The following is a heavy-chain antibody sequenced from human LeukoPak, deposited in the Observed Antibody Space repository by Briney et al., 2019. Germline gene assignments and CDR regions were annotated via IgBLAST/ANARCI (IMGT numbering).Heavy chain of an antibody. CDR1: GFTFSSYS. CDR2: ISSSSSYI. Sequence: GGSLRLSCAASGFTFSSYSMNWVRQAPGKGLEWVSSISSSSSYIYYADSVKGRFTISRDNAKNSPYLQMNSLRAEDTAVYYCARARGPHYYYYMDVWGKGTTVTVSS. V-gene: IGHV3-21*01. CDR3: ARARGPHYYYYMDV. J-gene: IGHJ6*03.